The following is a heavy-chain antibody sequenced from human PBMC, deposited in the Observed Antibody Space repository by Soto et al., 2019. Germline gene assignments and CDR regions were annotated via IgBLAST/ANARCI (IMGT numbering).Heavy chain of an antibody. Sequence: QVQLQESGPGLVTPSETLSLTCTVSGGSVSRGSYYWSWIRQPPGKGLEWIGYIYYSGSTNYNPSLKSRVTISGYTSKNQFSLKMSSVTAADTAVYYCARKGRFSWFDPWGQGTLVTVSS. V-gene: IGHV4-61*01. CDR1: GGSVSRGSYY. D-gene: IGHD3-3*01. CDR3: ARKGRFSWFDP. J-gene: IGHJ5*02. CDR2: IYYSGST.